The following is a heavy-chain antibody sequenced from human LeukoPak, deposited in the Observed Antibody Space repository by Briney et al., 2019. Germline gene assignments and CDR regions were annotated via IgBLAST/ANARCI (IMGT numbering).Heavy chain of an antibody. V-gene: IGHV4-61*02. CDR2: IYTSGGT. Sequence: SQTLSLTCTVSGGSISSGSYYWSWIRQPAGKGLEWIGRIYTSGGTNYNPSLKSRVTISVDTSKNQFSLKLSSVTAADTAVYYCARVSAIAVAGKDAFDIWGQGTMVTVSS. CDR1: GGSISSGSYY. D-gene: IGHD6-19*01. CDR3: ARVSAIAVAGKDAFDI. J-gene: IGHJ3*02.